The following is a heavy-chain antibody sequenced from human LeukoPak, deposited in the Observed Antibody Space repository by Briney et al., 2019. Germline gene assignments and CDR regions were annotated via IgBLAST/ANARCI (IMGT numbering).Heavy chain of an antibody. Sequence: ASVKVSCKASGGTFSSYAISWVRQAPGQGLEWMGGIFPIFGSVNYAQKFQGRVTITADKSTSTAYMELSSLRSEDTAMYYCARGVRGYYDSSGYYYDYWGQGTLVTVSS. V-gene: IGHV1-69*06. CDR3: ARGVRGYYDSSGYYYDY. CDR2: IFPIFGSV. CDR1: GGTFSSYA. D-gene: IGHD3-22*01. J-gene: IGHJ4*02.